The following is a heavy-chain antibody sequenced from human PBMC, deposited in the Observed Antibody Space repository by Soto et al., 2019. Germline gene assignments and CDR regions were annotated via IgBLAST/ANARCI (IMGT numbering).Heavy chain of an antibody. J-gene: IGHJ4*02. CDR3: ARELGGYCSGGSCYLDF. D-gene: IGHD2-15*01. V-gene: IGHV4-59*01. Sequence: SETLSLTCTVSGGSISSYYWSWIRQPPGKGLEWIGYIYYSGSTNYNPSLKSRVTISVDTSKNQFSLKLSSVTAADTAVYYCARELGGYCSGGSCYLDFCGQGTLDTGSS. CDR2: IYYSGST. CDR1: GGSISSYY.